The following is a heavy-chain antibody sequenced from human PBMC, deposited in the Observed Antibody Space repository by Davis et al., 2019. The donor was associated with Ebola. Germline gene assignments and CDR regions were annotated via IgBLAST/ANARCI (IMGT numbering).Heavy chain of an antibody. V-gene: IGHV4-59*01. CDR3: ARGDTAMAV. D-gene: IGHD5-18*01. CDR1: GGSTSSYY. Sequence: SETLSLTCPVSGGSTSSYYWSWIRQLPGKGLGWIGYIYYSGSTNYNPSLKSRVTISVDTSKNQFSLKLSSVTAADTAVYYCARGDTAMAVWGQGTTVTVSS. J-gene: IGHJ6*02. CDR2: IYYSGST.